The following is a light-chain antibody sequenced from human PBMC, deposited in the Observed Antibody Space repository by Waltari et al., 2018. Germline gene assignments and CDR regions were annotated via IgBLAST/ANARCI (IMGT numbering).Light chain of an antibody. CDR2: KVS. V-gene: IGKV2-30*02. CDR3: MQGTHWPRT. Sequence: DVVITQSPLSLPVTLGQTVSIYCRSSQSLVHSDGITYLNWVPQRPGQSPRRLIYKVSNRYSGVPDRFSGSGSGTDFTLKISRVEAEDVGVYYCMQGTHWPRTFGQGTKVEIK. CDR1: QSLVHSDGITY. J-gene: IGKJ1*01.